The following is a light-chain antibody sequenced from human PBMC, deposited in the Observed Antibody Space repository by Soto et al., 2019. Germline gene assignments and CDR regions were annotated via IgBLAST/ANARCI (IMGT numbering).Light chain of an antibody. CDR3: MQALQTPT. J-gene: IGKJ1*01. CDR2: LGS. V-gene: IGKV2-28*01. Sequence: DIVMTQFPLSLPVTPGEPASISCRSSQSLLHSNGYNYLYWYLQKPGQSPQLLIYLGSNRASGVPDRFSGSGSGTDFTLKISRVEAEDVGVYYCMQALQTPTFGQGTKVEIK. CDR1: QSLLHSNGYNY.